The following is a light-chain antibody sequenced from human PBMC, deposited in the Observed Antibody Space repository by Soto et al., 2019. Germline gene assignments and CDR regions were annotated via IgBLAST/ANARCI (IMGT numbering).Light chain of an antibody. CDR1: QSVSSH. CDR3: QQYGPSPMYT. V-gene: IGKV3-11*01. CDR2: DAS. J-gene: IGKJ2*01. Sequence: DIVLTQSPATLSLSPGERATLSCRASQSVSSHLAWYQQKPGQAPRLLIYDASNRATGIPARFSGSGSGTDFTLTISSLEPEDFAVYYCQQYGPSPMYTFGQGTNLEIK.